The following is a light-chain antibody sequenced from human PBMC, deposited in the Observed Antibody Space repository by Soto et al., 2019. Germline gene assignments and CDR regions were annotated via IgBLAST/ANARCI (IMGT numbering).Light chain of an antibody. V-gene: IGLV2-23*01. CDR3: CSYAGSSSVL. CDR1: RSDVGGYTL. Sequence: QSALAQPASVSGSPGQSITISCTGTRSDVGGYTLVSWFQQYPGKAPKLMIYEDNKRPSGVSDRFSGSKSANTASLTISGLQAEDESDYYCCSYAGSSSVLFGGGTKVTVL. J-gene: IGLJ2*01. CDR2: EDN.